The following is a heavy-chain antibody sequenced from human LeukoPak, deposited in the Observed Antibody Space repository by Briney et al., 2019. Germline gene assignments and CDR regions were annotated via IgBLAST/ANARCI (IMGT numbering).Heavy chain of an antibody. CDR2: ISSSSSYI. J-gene: IGHJ6*02. Sequence: PGGSLRLSCAASGFTFSSYSMNWVRQAPGKGLEWFSSISSSSSYIYYADSVKGRFTISRDNAKNSLYLQMNSLRAEDTAVYYCARRGRNVVVPAAMSAMDVWGQGTTVTVSS. CDR3: ARRGRNVVVPAAMSAMDV. D-gene: IGHD2-2*01. CDR1: GFTFSSYS. V-gene: IGHV3-21*01.